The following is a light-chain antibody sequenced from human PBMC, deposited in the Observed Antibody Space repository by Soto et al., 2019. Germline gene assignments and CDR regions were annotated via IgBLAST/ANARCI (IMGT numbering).Light chain of an antibody. CDR2: GNS. J-gene: IGLJ3*02. CDR1: SSNIGAGYD. Sequence: QSVLTQPPSVSGAPGQRVTNSCTGSSSNIGAGYDVHWYQQLPGTAPKLLIYGNSNRPSGVPDRFSGSKSGTSASLAITGLQAEDEADYYCQSYDSSLSGWVFGGGTKVTVL. CDR3: QSYDSSLSGWV. V-gene: IGLV1-40*01.